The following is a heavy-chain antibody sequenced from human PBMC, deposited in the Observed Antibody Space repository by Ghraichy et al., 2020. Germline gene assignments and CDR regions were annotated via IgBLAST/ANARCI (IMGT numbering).Heavy chain of an antibody. Sequence: GGSLRLSCAASGFTFSSYAMHWVRQAPGKGLEWVAVISYDGSNKYYADSVKGRFTISRDNSKNTLYLQMNSLRAEDTTVYYCARDPYEPNNSDIVVVAPLVYWGQGTLVTVSS. D-gene: IGHD2-2*01. J-gene: IGHJ4*02. V-gene: IGHV3-30-3*01. CDR3: ARDPYEPNNSDIVVVAPLVY. CDR1: GFTFSSYA. CDR2: ISYDGSNK.